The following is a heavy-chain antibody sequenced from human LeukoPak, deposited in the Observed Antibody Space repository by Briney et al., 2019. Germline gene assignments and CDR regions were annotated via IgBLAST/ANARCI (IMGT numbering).Heavy chain of an antibody. CDR1: GITFSYYG. J-gene: IGHJ4*02. CDR2: MVSARSNK. CDR3: VLASSCRGCFDS. D-gene: IGHD2-2*01. Sequence: PGGSLRLSCEAPGITFSYYGIHWVRQAPGKGLEWVTFMVSARSNKYYVDSVKGRFTISRDNSKNTLYLHISSLAAEETAMYYCVLASSCRGCFDSWGQGTLVTVSS. V-gene: IGHV3-30*02.